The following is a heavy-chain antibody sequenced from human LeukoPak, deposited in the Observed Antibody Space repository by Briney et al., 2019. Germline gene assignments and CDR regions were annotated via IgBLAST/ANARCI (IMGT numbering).Heavy chain of an antibody. D-gene: IGHD6-19*01. J-gene: IGHJ4*02. CDR3: AKDLKWLVISYFDY. Sequence: GGSLRLSCAASGFTFSSYAMSWVRQAPGKGLEWVSAISGSGGSTYYADSVKGRFTISRDNSKNTLYLQMNSPRAEDTAVYYCAKDLKWLVISYFDYWGQGTLVTVSS. CDR1: GFTFSSYA. CDR2: ISGSGGST. V-gene: IGHV3-23*01.